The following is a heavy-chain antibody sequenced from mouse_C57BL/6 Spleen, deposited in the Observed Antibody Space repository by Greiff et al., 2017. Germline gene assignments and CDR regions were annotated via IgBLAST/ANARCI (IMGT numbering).Heavy chain of an antibody. CDR3: ARRAYYSNYVSYYFDY. CDR2: IDPSDSYT. Sequence: VKLQQPGAELVKPGASVKLSCKASGYTFTSYWMQWVKQRPGQGLEWIGEIDPSDSYTNYNQKFKGKATLTVDTSSSTAYMQLSSLTSEDSAVYYCARRAYYSNYVSYYFDYWGQGTTLTVSS. V-gene: IGHV1-50*01. D-gene: IGHD2-5*01. CDR1: GYTFTSYW. J-gene: IGHJ2*01.